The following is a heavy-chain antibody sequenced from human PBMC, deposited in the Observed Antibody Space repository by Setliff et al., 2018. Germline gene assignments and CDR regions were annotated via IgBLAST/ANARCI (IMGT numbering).Heavy chain of an antibody. J-gene: IGHJ4*02. V-gene: IGHV4-39*02. CDR2: TYYNGTA. Sequence: SETLSLTCSVSGGSISGSHYSWVWMRQPPGKRLEWIGSTYYNGTAYYNPSLQSRVAISVDTSKNYFSLDVNSVTAADTAVYYCAKEGYYDHFGYYHYYFDFWGQGTLVTVSS. CDR3: AKEGYYDHFGYYHYYFDF. D-gene: IGHD3-22*01. CDR1: GGSISGSHYS.